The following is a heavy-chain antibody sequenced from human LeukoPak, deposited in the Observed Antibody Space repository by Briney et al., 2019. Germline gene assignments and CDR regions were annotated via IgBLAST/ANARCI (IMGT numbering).Heavy chain of an antibody. CDR3: ARVLREYDSRAYDAFDI. V-gene: IGHV3-30*02. CDR1: GFTFSSYG. D-gene: IGHD3-22*01. J-gene: IGHJ3*02. Sequence: GGSLRLSCAASGFTFSSYGMHWVRQAPGKGLEWVAFIRYDGSTKYYADSVKGRFTISRDNSKNTLYLQMNSLRAEDTAVFYCARVLREYDSRAYDAFDIWGQGTMVTVSS. CDR2: IRYDGSTK.